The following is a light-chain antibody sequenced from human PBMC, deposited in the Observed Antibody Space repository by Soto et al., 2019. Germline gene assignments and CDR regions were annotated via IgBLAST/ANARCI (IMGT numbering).Light chain of an antibody. Sequence: QSALTQPASVSGSPGQSIIISCTGTSSDVGAYNYVSWYQQHPDKAPKVMIYEVTNRPSGVSNRFSGSKSGNTASLTISGLQAEDEADYYCGTWDDSLVSYVFGAGTKVTVL. CDR1: SSDVGAYNY. J-gene: IGLJ1*01. CDR3: GTWDDSLVSYV. CDR2: EVT. V-gene: IGLV2-14*01.